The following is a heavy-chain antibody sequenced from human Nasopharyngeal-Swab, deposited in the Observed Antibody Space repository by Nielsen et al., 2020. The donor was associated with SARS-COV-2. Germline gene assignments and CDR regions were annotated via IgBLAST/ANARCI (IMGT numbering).Heavy chain of an antibody. CDR2: ISYDGGHE. CDR3: ARDLYYGPQSSYYYYGLDV. Sequence: VRQAPGKGLEWVAVISYDGGHEYYVDSVKGRITISRDKSKNALYLQLNSLRAEDTAVYYCARDLYYGPQSSYYYYGLDVWGQGTTVTVSS. J-gene: IGHJ6*02. D-gene: IGHD3-3*01. V-gene: IGHV3-30*03.